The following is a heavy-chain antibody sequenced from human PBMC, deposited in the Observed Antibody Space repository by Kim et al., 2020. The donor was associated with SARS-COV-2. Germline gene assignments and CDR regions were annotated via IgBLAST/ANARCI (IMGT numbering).Heavy chain of an antibody. CDR2: ISYDGSNK. V-gene: IGHV3-30*04. J-gene: IGHJ4*02. CDR3: ARDYYDYVWGSYQNNY. CDR1: GFTFSSYA. Sequence: GGSLRLSCAASGFTFSSYAMHWVRQAPGKGLEWVAGISYDGSNKYYADSVKGRFTISRDNSKNTLYLQMNSLRAEDTAVYYCARDYYDYVWGSYQNNYWGQGTLVTVSS. D-gene: IGHD3-16*02.